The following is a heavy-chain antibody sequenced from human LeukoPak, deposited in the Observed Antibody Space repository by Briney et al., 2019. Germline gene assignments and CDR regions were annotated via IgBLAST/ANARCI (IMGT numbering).Heavy chain of an antibody. V-gene: IGHV3-48*04. CDR1: GFTFDTYS. Sequence: GGSLRLSCVASGFTFDTYSMNWIRQAPGKGLEWTSYITDDSKTMYYADSVKGRFTISRDNAKNALYLQMNSLRGEDTAVYYCVARGGWARFDYWGQGTLVTVSS. J-gene: IGHJ4*02. CDR2: ITDDSKTM. CDR3: VARGGWARFDY. D-gene: IGHD6-19*01.